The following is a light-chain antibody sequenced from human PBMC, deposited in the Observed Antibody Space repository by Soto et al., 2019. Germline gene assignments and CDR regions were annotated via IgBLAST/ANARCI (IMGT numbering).Light chain of an antibody. J-gene: IGKJ1*01. CDR3: QQCGSSPWT. Sequence: EIGFTQSPGTVSLSPGERATLSCRASQSVSIYYLAWYQQKPGQAPRLLIYAASSRATGIPDRFSGGGSGTDFTLTISRLEPEDFAVYYCQQCGSSPWTFGQGTKVAIK. CDR1: QSVSIYY. CDR2: AAS. V-gene: IGKV3-20*01.